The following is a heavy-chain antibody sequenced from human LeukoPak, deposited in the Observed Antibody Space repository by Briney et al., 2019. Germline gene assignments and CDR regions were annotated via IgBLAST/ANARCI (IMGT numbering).Heavy chain of an antibody. CDR1: GLTFSEYA. D-gene: IGHD3-9*01. CDR2: ISGSGNKE. CDR3: ATKRKLRYFDWLSPGYYYYMDV. Sequence: GGSLRLSCAASGLTFSEYAMSWVRQAPGKGLEWVSVISGSGNKEYNADSVRGRFTISRDNSKNMVYLQMNSLRDDDTAVYYCATKRKLRYFDWLSPGYYYYMDVWGKGTTVTVSS. V-gene: IGHV3-23*01. J-gene: IGHJ6*03.